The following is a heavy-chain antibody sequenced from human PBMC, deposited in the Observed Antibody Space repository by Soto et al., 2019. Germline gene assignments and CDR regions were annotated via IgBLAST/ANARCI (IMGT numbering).Heavy chain of an antibody. CDR2: IYYSGST. D-gene: IGHD1-20*01. CDR3: ARVGGINWFDP. V-gene: IGHV4-31*03. Sequence: QVQLQESGPGLVKPSQTLSLTCTVSGGSISSGGYYWSWIRQHPGKGLEWIGYIYYSGSTYYNPSLKXRXTXSXNTSKNQFSRKLSSVTAADTAVYYGARVGGINWFDPWGQGTLVTVSS. CDR1: GGSISSGGYY. J-gene: IGHJ5*02.